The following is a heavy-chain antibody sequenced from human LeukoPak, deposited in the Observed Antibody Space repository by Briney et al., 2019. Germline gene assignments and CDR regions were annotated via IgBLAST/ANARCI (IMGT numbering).Heavy chain of an antibody. Sequence: GASVKVSCKASGYTFTNYGVAWVRQAPGQGPEWMGWISVYSGDTNSAQKFLGRVTMTTDTSTTTAYMELRSLTSDDTAVYYCARAGWELQRTTKTRFDYWGQGTLVTVSS. D-gene: IGHD1-26*01. CDR3: ARAGWELQRTTKTRFDY. V-gene: IGHV1-18*01. CDR2: ISVYSGDT. CDR1: GYTFTNYG. J-gene: IGHJ4*02.